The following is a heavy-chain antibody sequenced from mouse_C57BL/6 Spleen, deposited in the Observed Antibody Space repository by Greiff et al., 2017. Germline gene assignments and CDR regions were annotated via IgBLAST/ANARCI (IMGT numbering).Heavy chain of an antibody. V-gene: IGHV1-55*01. D-gene: IGHD1-1*01. J-gene: IGHJ1*03. CDR1: GYTFTSYW. CDR2: IYPGSGST. CDR3: ARGDYYGSSLWYFDV. Sequence: QVQLKQPGAELVKPGASVKMSCKASGYTFTSYWITWVKQRPGQGLEWIGDIYPGSGSTNYNAKFKSKATLTVDTSSSTAYMQLSRLTSEDSAVYYWARGDYYGSSLWYFDVWGTGTTVTVSS.